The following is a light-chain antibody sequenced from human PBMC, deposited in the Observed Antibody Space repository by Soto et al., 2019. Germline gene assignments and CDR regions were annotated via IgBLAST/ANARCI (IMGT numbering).Light chain of an antibody. Sequence: IQMTQSPSTLSASVGDTVTVTCRASQSVSGWLAWYQHKPGTAPKLLIYAASSLQSGVPSRFSGGGSGTDFTLTINSLQPEDFVTYFCQQSFSFPATFGGGTKV. J-gene: IGKJ4*01. V-gene: IGKV1-39*01. CDR3: QQSFSFPAT. CDR1: QSVSGW. CDR2: AAS.